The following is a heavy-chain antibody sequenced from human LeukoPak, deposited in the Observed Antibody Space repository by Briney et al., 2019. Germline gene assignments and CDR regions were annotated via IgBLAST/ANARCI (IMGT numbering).Heavy chain of an antibody. CDR2: IYYSGST. V-gene: IGHV4-38-2*01. CDR3: ASIRGYSSGYHGFDY. CDR1: GFTFSSYA. Sequence: PGGSLRLSCAASGFTFSSYAMSWVRQAPGKGLEWIGSIYYSGSTYYNPSLKSRVTISVDTSKNQFSLKLSSVTAADTAVYYCASIRGYSSGYHGFDYWGQGTLVTVSS. D-gene: IGHD6-19*01. J-gene: IGHJ4*02.